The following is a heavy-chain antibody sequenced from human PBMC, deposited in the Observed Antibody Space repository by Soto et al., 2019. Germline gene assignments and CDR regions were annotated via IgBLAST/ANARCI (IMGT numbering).Heavy chain of an antibody. J-gene: IGHJ4*02. CDR1: GFTFSSYN. V-gene: IGHV3-21*01. CDR2: IRSSRSYI. D-gene: IGHD3-22*01. CDR3: ARDYYKYYDSSGYYRSPAY. Sequence: GGSLRLSCAASGFTFSSYNMNWVRQAPGKGLEWVTSIRSSRSYIDYADSVKGRFTISRDNSRNTLFLQMNSLRAEDTAVYYCARDYYKYYDSSGYYRSPAYWGQGTLVTVSS.